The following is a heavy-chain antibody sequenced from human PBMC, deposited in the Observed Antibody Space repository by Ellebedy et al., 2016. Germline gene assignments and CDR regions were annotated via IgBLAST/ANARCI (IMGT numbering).Heavy chain of an antibody. D-gene: IGHD1-26*01. CDR2: INPNSGGT. CDR3: ASLNWELLAPFDY. J-gene: IGHJ4*02. CDR1: GYTFTGYY. V-gene: IGHV1-2*02. Sequence: ASVKVSXXASGYTFTGYYMHWVRQAPGQGLEWMGWINPNSGGTNYAQKFQGRVTMTRDTSTSTVYMELSSLRSEDTAVYYCASLNWELLAPFDYWGQGTLVTVSS.